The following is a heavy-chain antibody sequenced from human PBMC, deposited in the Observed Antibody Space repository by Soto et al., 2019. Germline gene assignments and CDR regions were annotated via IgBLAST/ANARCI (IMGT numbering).Heavy chain of an antibody. V-gene: IGHV4-59*01. J-gene: IGHJ6*04. CDR3: ARAPGLGRYGSGVYVRRDYSTDV. CDR2: IYYSGST. Sequence: QVQLQESGPGLVKPSETLSLTCTVSGGSISSYYWSWIRQPPGKGLEWIGYIYYSGSTNYNPTLKSRVTISVDTSKNQFSLKLSSVTAADTAVYYCARAPGLGRYGSGVYVRRDYSTDVWGKGTTVSVSS. CDR1: GGSISSYY. D-gene: IGHD3-10*01.